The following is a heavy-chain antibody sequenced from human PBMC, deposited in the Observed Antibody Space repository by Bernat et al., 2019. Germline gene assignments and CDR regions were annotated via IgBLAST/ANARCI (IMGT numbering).Heavy chain of an antibody. CDR1: GFTVSSNY. J-gene: IGHJ4*02. CDR2: IYSGGST. D-gene: IGHD4-23*01. CDR3: ARDLGGNSGFDY. Sequence: EVQLVESGGGLVQPGGSLRLSCAASGFTVSSNYMSWVRQAPGKGLEWVSVIYSGGSTYYTDSVKGRFTISRDNSKNTLYLQMNSLRAEDTAVYYCARDLGGNSGFDYWGQGTLVTVSS. V-gene: IGHV3-66*01.